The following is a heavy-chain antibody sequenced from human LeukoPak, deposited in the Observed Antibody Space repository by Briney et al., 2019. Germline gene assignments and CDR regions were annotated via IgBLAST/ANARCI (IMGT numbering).Heavy chain of an antibody. V-gene: IGHV1-2*02. Sequence: VASVKVSCKASGYTFTGYYMHWVRQAPGQGLEWMGWINPNSGGTNYAQKFQGRVTMTRDTSISTANMELSRLRSDDTAVYYCARDIRRITISGLVGLYYYGMDVWGQGTTVTVSS. CDR1: GYTFTGYY. CDR3: ARDIRRITISGLVGLYYYGMDV. CDR2: INPNSGGT. D-gene: IGHD3-3*01. J-gene: IGHJ6*02.